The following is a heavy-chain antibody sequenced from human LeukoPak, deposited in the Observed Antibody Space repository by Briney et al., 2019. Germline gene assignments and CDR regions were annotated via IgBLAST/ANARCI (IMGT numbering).Heavy chain of an antibody. Sequence: GASVKVSCKVSGYTLTELSTHWVRQAPGKGLEWMGGFDPEDGETIYAQKFQGRVTMTEDTSTDTAYMELSSLRSEDTAVYYCATTQLGYCSSTSCPGLDYWGQGTLVTVSS. D-gene: IGHD2-2*01. J-gene: IGHJ4*02. CDR3: ATTQLGYCSSTSCPGLDY. V-gene: IGHV1-24*01. CDR1: GYTLTELS. CDR2: FDPEDGET.